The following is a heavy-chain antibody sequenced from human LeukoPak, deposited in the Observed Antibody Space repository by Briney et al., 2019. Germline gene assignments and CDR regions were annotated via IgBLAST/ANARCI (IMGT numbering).Heavy chain of an antibody. CDR3: ARGGLRFLEWTHDAFDI. J-gene: IGHJ3*02. CDR2: IIPIFGTA. Sequence: GASVKVSCKASGGTFSSYAISWVRQAPGQGLEWMGGIIPIFGTANYAQKFQGRVTITADESTSTAYMELSSLRSEDTAVYYCARGGLRFLEWTHDAFDIWGQGTMVTVSS. V-gene: IGHV1-69*13. CDR1: GGTFSSYA. D-gene: IGHD3-3*01.